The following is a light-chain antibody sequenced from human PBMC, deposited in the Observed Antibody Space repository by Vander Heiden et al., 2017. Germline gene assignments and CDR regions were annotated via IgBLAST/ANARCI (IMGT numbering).Light chain of an antibody. J-gene: IGLJ2*01. CDR3: AAWDDILTGLV. V-gene: IGLV1-44*01. CDR1: SSNIGRNA. Sequence: QSVLTQPPSTSGTHGQRVTISGSGSSSNIGRNAVNWYQQLPGAAPRLLIYNNDQRPSGFLDRFSGSKSGTSASLSVSGLRSEDEADYYCAAWDDILTGLVFGGGTKLTVL. CDR2: NND.